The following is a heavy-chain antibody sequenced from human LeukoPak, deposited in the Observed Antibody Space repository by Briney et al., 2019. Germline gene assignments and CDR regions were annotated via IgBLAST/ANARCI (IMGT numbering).Heavy chain of an antibody. Sequence: SETLSLTCTVSGFSISSYYWSWVRQPPGKGLEWIGYIYYSGSTNYNPSLKSRVTISVDTSKNQFSLKLRSVTAADTAVYYCVRMDDYWGQGTLVTVSS. V-gene: IGHV4-59*01. CDR1: GFSISSYY. CDR2: IYYSGST. J-gene: IGHJ4*02. CDR3: VRMDDY.